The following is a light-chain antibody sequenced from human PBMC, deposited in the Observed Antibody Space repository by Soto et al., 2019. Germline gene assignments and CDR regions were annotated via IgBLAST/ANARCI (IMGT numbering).Light chain of an antibody. V-gene: IGLV1-51*01. CDR2: DNN. Sequence: QSVLTQPPSVSAAPGQKVTISCSGSSSNIGNNYVSWYQQIPGTVPKLLIYDNNKRPSGIPDRFSGSKSGTSATLGITGLQTGDEADYYCGTWDSSLSVGVFGGGTKVTVL. J-gene: IGLJ3*02. CDR3: GTWDSSLSVGV. CDR1: SSNIGNNY.